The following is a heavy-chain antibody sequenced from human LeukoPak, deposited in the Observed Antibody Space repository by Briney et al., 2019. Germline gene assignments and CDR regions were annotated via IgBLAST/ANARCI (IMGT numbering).Heavy chain of an antibody. Sequence: ASVKVSCKASGYTFTGYYMHWVRQAPGQGLEWMGWINPNSGGTNYAQKFQGWATMTRDTSISTAYMELSRLRSDDTAVYYCARHSYNGYFLGYFDYWGQGTLVTVSS. J-gene: IGHJ4*02. CDR2: INPNSGGT. V-gene: IGHV1-2*04. D-gene: IGHD2/OR15-2a*01. CDR1: GYTFTGYY. CDR3: ARHSYNGYFLGYFDY.